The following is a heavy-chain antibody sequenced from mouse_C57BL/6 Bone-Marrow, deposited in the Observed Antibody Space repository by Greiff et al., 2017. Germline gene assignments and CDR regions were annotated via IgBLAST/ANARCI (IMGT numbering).Heavy chain of an antibody. V-gene: IGHV5-9-1*02. CDR2: ISSGGDYI. D-gene: IGHD2-3*01. CDR3: TRADGYPFAY. J-gene: IGHJ3*01. Sequence: EVKVVESGEGLVKPGGSLKLSCAASGFTFSSYAMSWVRQTPEKRLEWVAYISSGGDYIYYADTVKGRFTISRDNARNTLYLQMSSLKSEDTAMYYCTRADGYPFAYWGQGTLVTVSA. CDR1: GFTFSSYA.